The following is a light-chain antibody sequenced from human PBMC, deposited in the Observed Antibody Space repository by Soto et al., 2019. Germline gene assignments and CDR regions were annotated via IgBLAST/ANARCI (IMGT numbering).Light chain of an antibody. CDR3: HQYDTSPRT. J-gene: IGKJ1*01. CDR1: QRVAYTY. CDR2: GAS. V-gene: IGKV3-20*01. Sequence: EIELYQSPCTLSVYEGERATLSCRASQRVAYTYLAWFQQKPGQAPRLLIYGASNRATGIPDRFSGSGSGTDFTLTISRLEPEDFAVYYCHQYDTSPRTFGHGAKVDVK.